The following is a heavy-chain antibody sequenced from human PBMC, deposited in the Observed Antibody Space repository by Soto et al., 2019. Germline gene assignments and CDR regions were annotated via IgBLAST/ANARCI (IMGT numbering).Heavy chain of an antibody. Sequence: PGGSLRLSCAASGFTFSDYYMSWIRQAPGKGLEWVSYISSSISYTNYADSVKGRFTISRDNAKNSLYLQMNSLRAEDTAVYYCARYIYGYVDYWGPGTLVTVSS. CDR2: ISSSISYT. D-gene: IGHD5-18*01. CDR1: GFTFSDYY. V-gene: IGHV3-11*06. CDR3: ARYIYGYVDY. J-gene: IGHJ4*02.